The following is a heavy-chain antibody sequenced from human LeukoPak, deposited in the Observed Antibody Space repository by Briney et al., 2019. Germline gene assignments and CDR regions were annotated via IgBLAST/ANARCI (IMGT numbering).Heavy chain of an antibody. CDR1: GGSFSGYY. Sequence: SETLSLTCAVYGGSFSGYYWSWIRQPPGKGLERIGEINHSGSTHYNPSLKSRVTISVDTSKNQFSLKLSSVTAADTAVYYCARGPCGGDYWGQGTLVTVSS. D-gene: IGHD6-25*01. CDR3: ARGPCGGDY. V-gene: IGHV4-34*01. J-gene: IGHJ4*02. CDR2: INHSGST.